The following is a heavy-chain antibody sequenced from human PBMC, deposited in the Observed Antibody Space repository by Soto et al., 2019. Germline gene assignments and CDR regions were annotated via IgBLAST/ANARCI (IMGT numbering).Heavy chain of an antibody. V-gene: IGHV3-48*01. CDR3: ARDLLPLVVPAAMPIN. Sequence: SLRLSCAASGFTFSSYSMNWVRQAPGKGLEWVSYISSSSSTIYYADSVKGRFTISRDNSKNTLYLQMNSLRAEDTAVYYCARDLLPLVVPAAMPINWGQGTLVTVSS. CDR2: ISSSSSTI. D-gene: IGHD2-2*01. J-gene: IGHJ4*02. CDR1: GFTFSSYS.